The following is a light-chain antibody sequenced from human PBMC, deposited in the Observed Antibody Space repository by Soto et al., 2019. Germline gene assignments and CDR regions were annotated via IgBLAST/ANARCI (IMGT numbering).Light chain of an antibody. V-gene: IGKV3-15*01. CDR2: GAS. Sequence: EIVMTQSPATLSVSPGERATLSCRASQSVSSNLAWYQQKPGQAPRLLIYGASTRATGIPARFSGSGSGTEFTLTISSLQPDDFATYYCQQYYNDWTFGQGTKVDIK. CDR3: QQYYNDWT. J-gene: IGKJ1*01. CDR1: QSVSSN.